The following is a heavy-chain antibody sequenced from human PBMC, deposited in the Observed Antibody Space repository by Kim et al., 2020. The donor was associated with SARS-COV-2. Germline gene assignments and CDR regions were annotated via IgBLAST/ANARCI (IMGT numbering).Heavy chain of an antibody. CDR3: ARSPVAAAGYFDY. J-gene: IGHJ4*02. V-gene: IGHV4-30-2*04. Sequence: YNPSLTSRGTISVDTSKNQFSLKLSSVTAADTAVYYCARSPVAAAGYFDYWGQGTLVTVSS. D-gene: IGHD6-13*01.